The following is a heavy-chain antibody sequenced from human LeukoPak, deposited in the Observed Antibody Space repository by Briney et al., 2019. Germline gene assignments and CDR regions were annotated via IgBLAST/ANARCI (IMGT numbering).Heavy chain of an antibody. Sequence: GRSLRLSCAASGFTFSNYEMNWVRQAPGKGLEWVSYISSSGGTIYYADSVKGRFTISRDNAKNSLYLQMNSLRAEDTAVYYCARDLDVVVPAATYWYFDLWGRGTLVTVSS. J-gene: IGHJ2*01. V-gene: IGHV3-48*03. CDR1: GFTFSNYE. D-gene: IGHD2-2*01. CDR3: ARDLDVVVPAATYWYFDL. CDR2: ISSSGGTI.